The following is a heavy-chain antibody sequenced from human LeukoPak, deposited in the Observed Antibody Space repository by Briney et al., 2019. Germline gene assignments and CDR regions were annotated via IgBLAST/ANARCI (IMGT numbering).Heavy chain of an antibody. CDR3: AKAPKGIWFGELIDY. V-gene: IGHV3-23*01. CDR2: ITASGGST. J-gene: IGHJ4*02. Sequence: GGSLRLACTASGFTFSSYAMSWVRQAPGKGLEWVACITASGGSTYYEDFVKGGFTISRDNSKNTLYLQMNSLRAEDTALYYCAKAPKGIWFGELIDYWGQGTLVSVSS. D-gene: IGHD3-10*01. CDR1: GFTFSSYA.